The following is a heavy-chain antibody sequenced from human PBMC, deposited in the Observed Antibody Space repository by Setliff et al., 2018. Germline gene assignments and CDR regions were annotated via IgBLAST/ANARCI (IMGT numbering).Heavy chain of an antibody. CDR3: ARGQVVVNATPGSPFMDV. V-gene: IGHV4-39*07. CDR1: GGSISSYY. D-gene: IGHD2-15*01. CDR2: IYYTGIT. Sequence: SETLSLTCTVSGGSISSYYWGWIRQPPGKGLEWIANIYYTGITYHNPSLKSRVIISTQTSQNQFSLQLTSVTAADAAVYYCARGQVVVNATPGSPFMDVWGQGSTVTVSS. J-gene: IGHJ6*02.